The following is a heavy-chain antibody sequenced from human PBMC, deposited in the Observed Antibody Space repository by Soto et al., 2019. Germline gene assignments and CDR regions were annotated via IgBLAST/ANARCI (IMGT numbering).Heavy chain of an antibody. D-gene: IGHD2-15*01. CDR1: GFTFSNFA. CDR3: ATLKAGYCSGGSCDPEYYGMDI. V-gene: IGHV3-23*01. J-gene: IGHJ6*02. CDR2: ISASGDNT. Sequence: GGSLRLSCAASGFTFSNFAMSWVRQAPGKGLEWVSSISASGDNTYYADSVKGRFTISRDNSRNSLYLHMNSLRAEDTAIYYCATLKAGYCSGGSCDPEYYGMDIWGQGTTVTVSS.